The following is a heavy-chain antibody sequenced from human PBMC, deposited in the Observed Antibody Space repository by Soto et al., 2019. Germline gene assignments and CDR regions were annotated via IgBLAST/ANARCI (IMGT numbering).Heavy chain of an antibody. CDR2: ISYDGSDM. CDR3: AKDPRGRVGAGAWLDP. V-gene: IGHV3-30*18. Sequence: QVHLVESGGDVVQPGRSLRLSCAASGFSFSSYAIHWVRQAPGKGLEWVAVISYDGSDMYYGDSVKGRFTISRDNSNNTLYLQMHSLRPDDTALYYCAKDPRGRVGAGAWLDPWGQGTLVIVSS. J-gene: IGHJ5*02. D-gene: IGHD1-26*01. CDR1: GFSFSSYA.